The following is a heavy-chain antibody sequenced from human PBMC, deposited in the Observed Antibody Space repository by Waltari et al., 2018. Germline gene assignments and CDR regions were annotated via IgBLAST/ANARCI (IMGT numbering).Heavy chain of an antibody. Sequence: QLQLQESGPRLVKPAETLSLTCTVSGDSVSSGPSFWAWIRQPPGKGLEWLGSMFYSGTTYHNWSLKSRVTISVDTSKNQVSLQLKSVTAADTAVYFCARDRSGTINSFDPWGRGTLVTVSS. CDR2: MFYSGTT. J-gene: IGHJ5*02. CDR3: ARDRSGTINSFDP. CDR1: GDSVSSGPSF. D-gene: IGHD1-26*01. V-gene: IGHV4-39*07.